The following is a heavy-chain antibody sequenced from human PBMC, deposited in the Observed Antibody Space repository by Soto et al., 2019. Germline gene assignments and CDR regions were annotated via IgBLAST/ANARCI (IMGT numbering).Heavy chain of an antibody. J-gene: IGHJ6*02. CDR1: GFTFSDYQ. V-gene: IGHV3-11*01. CDR3: ARAPYSSGWYDYYYGMDV. D-gene: IGHD6-19*01. CDR2: ITSGSTI. Sequence: QVQLVESGGGLVKPGGSLRLSCAASGFTFSDYQMRWIRQAPGKGLGWVSYITSGSTIYYEDSVKGRFTISRDNAKNSLYLQMNSLRAEDTAVYYCARAPYSSGWYDYYYGMDVWGQGTTVTVSS.